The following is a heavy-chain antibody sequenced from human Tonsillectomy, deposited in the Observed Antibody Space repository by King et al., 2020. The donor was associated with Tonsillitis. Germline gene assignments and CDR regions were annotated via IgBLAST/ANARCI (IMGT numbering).Heavy chain of an antibody. CDR1: GFTFDDYA. D-gene: IGHD1-26*01. J-gene: IGHJ6*02. CDR2: ISWDGGST. V-gene: IGHV3-43D*03. CDR3: AKDMGRNYSYNGMNV. Sequence: VQLVESGGVVVQPGGSLRLSCAASGFTFDDYAMHWVRQAPGKGLEWVSLISWDGGSTYYADSVKGRFTISRDNSKNSLYLQMNSLRAEDTALYYCAKDMGRNYSYNGMNVWGQGTTVTVSS.